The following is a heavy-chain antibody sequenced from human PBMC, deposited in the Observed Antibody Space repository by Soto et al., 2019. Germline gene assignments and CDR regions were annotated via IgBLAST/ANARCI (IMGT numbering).Heavy chain of an antibody. CDR3: ARYLGPDDSRGYCSFDY. CDR2: ISAYNGNT. J-gene: IGHJ4*02. Sequence: QVQLVQSGAEVKKPGASVKVSCKASGYTFTSYGISWVRQAPGQVLEWMGWISAYNGNTNYAQKLPGRGTMTPDTSPSTGYMELRSLGSDDTAWYYCARYLGPDDSRGYCSFDYWGQGTLVTLSS. V-gene: IGHV1-18*01. D-gene: IGHD3-22*01. CDR1: GYTFTSYG.